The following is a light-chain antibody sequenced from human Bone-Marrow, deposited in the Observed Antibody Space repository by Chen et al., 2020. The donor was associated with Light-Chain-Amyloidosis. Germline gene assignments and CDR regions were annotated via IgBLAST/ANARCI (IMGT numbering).Light chain of an antibody. J-gene: IGLJ2*01. CDR1: DLPTKY. Sequence: SYELTQPPSVSVSPGQTARITCSGDDLPTKYAYWYQQKPGQAPVLVIHRDTERPSVISERFSGSSSGTTATLTISGVRAEDEADYHCQSADSSGTYEGIFGGGTKLTVL. CDR2: RDT. V-gene: IGLV3-25*03. CDR3: QSADSSGTYEGI.